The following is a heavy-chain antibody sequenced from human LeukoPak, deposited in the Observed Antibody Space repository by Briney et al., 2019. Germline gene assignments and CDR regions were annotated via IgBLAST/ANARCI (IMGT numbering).Heavy chain of an antibody. J-gene: IGHJ4*02. V-gene: IGHV3-74*01. D-gene: IGHD6-13*01. CDR1: GFTFSSYW. CDR2: INSDGSST. Sequence: PGGSVRLSCAASGFTFSSYWMSWVRQTPGKGLVWVSRINSDGSSTSYADSVKGRFTISRDNAKNTLSLQMNSLRAEDTAFYYCAILAAAGTADYWGQGTLVTVSS. CDR3: AILAAAGTADY.